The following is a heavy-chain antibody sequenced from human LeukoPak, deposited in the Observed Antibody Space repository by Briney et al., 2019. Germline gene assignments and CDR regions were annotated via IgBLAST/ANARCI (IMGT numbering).Heavy chain of an antibody. CDR3: ARDSTLSNY. CDR2: IKYDGSAT. V-gene: IGHV3-7*04. Sequence: PVGSQTLSCAASGLTFSSYWMTWVRQAPGKGLEWVATIKYDGSATYYVDSVRGRFSISRDNAKNSLYLQMNSLSAEDTAVYYCARDSTLSNYWGQGTL. D-gene: IGHD3-16*01. CDR1: GLTFSSYW. J-gene: IGHJ4*02.